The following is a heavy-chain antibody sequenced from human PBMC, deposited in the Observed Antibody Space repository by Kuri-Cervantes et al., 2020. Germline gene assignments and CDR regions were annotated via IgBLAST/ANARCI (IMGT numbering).Heavy chain of an antibody. CDR2: IDPNGGST. CDR3: ATRYCTGGSCYFDY. J-gene: IGHJ4*02. Sequence: ASVKVSCKASGYTFTSYYMHWVRQAPGQGLEWVGIIDPNGGSTTYAQKFQGRVTPTTDTSTTTVFMELNSLRSEDTAVYFCATRYCTGGSCYFDYWGQGTLVTVSS. V-gene: IGHV1-46*01. CDR1: GYTFTSYY. D-gene: IGHD2-15*01.